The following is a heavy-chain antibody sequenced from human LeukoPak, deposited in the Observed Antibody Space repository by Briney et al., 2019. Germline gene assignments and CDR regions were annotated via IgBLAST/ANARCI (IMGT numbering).Heavy chain of an antibody. CDR1: GYTFTNYA. J-gene: IGHJ6*03. V-gene: IGHV1-8*02. D-gene: IGHD4/OR15-4a*01. CDR3: ARSEYGYYYYYMDV. Sequence: ASVKVSCKASGYTFTNYAINWVRQAPGHGLEWMGWMNPNSGNTGYAQKFQGRVTMTRNTSISTAYMELSSLRSEDTAVYYCARSEYGYYYYYMDVWGKGTTVTISS. CDR2: MNPNSGNT.